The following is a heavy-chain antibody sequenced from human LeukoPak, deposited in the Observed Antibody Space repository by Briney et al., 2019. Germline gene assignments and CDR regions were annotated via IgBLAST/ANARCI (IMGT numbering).Heavy chain of an antibody. V-gene: IGHV3-21*01. CDR3: ARDNPGSGWTQCFDY. CDR1: GFTFSSYN. Sequence: GGSLRLSCAAPGFTFSSYNMNWVRQAPGKGLDWVSSISRSNNYIYYADSVRGRFTISRDNAKNSLYLQMNSLRAEDTAVYYCARDNPGSGWTQCFDYWGQGTLVTVSS. J-gene: IGHJ4*02. CDR2: ISRSNNYI. D-gene: IGHD6-19*01.